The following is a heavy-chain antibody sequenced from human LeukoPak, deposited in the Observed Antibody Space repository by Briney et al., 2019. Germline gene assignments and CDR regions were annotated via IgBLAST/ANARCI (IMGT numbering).Heavy chain of an antibody. CDR2: INWNGGST. V-gene: IGHV3-20*01. CDR1: GFTFDDYG. Sequence: GGSLRLSCAASGFTFDDYGMSWVRQAPGKGLEWVSGINWNGGSTGYADSVKGRFTISRDNAKNSLYLQMNSLRAEDTALYHCARDVGQLLWFGESQNWFDPWGQGTLVTVSS. CDR3: ARDVGQLLWFGESQNWFDP. D-gene: IGHD3-10*01. J-gene: IGHJ5*02.